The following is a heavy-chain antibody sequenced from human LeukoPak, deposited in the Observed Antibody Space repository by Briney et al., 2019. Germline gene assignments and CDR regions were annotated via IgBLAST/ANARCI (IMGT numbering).Heavy chain of an antibody. CDR2: ISYDGSNK. V-gene: IGHV3-30*18. D-gene: IGHD5-18*01. CDR1: GFTFSSYG. J-gene: IGHJ5*02. CDR3: AEDITVDTAMVTS. Sequence: GGSLRLSCAASGFTFSSYGMHWVRQAPGKGLEWVAVISYDGSNKYYADSVKGRFTISRDNSKNTLYLQMNSLRAEDTAVYYCAEDITVDTAMVTSWGQGTLVTVSS.